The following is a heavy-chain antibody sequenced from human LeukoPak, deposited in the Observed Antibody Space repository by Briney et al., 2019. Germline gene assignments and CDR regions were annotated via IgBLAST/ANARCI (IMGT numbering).Heavy chain of an antibody. D-gene: IGHD6-19*01. CDR3: ARGSGRRNWFDP. CDR2: ISAYNGNT. J-gene: IGHJ5*02. Sequence: ASVKVSCKASGYTFTGYYMHWVRQAPGQGLEWMGWISAYNGNTNYAQKLQGRVTMTTDTSTSTAYMELRSLRSDDTAVYYCARGSGRRNWFDPWGRGTLVTVSS. CDR1: GYTFTGYY. V-gene: IGHV1-18*04.